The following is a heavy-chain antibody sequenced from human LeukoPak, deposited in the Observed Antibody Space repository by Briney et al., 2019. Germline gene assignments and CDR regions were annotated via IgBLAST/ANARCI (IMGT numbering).Heavy chain of an antibody. D-gene: IGHD3-10*01. Sequence: RTSETLSLTCTVSGGSISSGSYYWSWIRQPAGKGLEWIGRIYTSGSTNYNPSLKSRVTISVDTSKNQFSLKLSSVTAADTAVYYCAVLDYYGSGSYLSDGYYYGMDVWGQGTTVTVSS. CDR3: AVLDYYGSGSYLSDGYYYGMDV. V-gene: IGHV4-61*02. CDR1: GGSISSGSYY. J-gene: IGHJ6*02. CDR2: IYTSGST.